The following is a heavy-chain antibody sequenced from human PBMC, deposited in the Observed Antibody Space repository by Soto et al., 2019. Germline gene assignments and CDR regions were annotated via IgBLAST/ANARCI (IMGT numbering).Heavy chain of an antibody. Sequence: QVQLVQSGAEMRRPGSSVRVSCKASGGSFNSQAISWLRQAPGQGLEWMGAIIPIYGTTVYAQKFQGRVTMTSDEVTTAFMDWPSLRSDDTAVYYCVLNWMSSYTPGRAKKKDYYYYGLYTWGHGTTVTVSS. CDR1: GGSFNSQA. D-gene: IGHD1-1*01. J-gene: IGHJ6*02. CDR3: VLNWMSSYTPGRAKKKDYYYYGLYT. V-gene: IGHV1-69*01. CDR2: IIPIYGTT.